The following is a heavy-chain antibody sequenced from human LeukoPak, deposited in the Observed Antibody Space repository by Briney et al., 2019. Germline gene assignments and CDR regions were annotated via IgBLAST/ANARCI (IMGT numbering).Heavy chain of an antibody. CDR3: ARDSGTMVRAPLYYFDY. CDR2: INPNSGGT. V-gene: IGHV1-2*02. Sequence: ASVKVSCKASGYTFTGYYMHWVRQAPGQGLEWMGWINPNSGGTNYAQKFQGRVTMTRDTSTSTVYMELSSLRSEDTAVYYCARDSGTMVRAPLYYFDYWGQGTLVTVSS. CDR1: GYTFTGYY. J-gene: IGHJ4*02. D-gene: IGHD3-10*01.